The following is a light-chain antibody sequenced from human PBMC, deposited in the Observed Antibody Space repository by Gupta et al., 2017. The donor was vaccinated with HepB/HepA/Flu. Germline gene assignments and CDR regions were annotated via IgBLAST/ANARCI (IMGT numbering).Light chain of an antibody. CDR2: DTS. V-gene: IGLV7-46*01. Sequence: QAVVTQEPSLTVSPGGTVTLTCGPSTGAVTSGHYPYWFQQKPGQAPRKLMYDTSNKHSWTPARFSGSLLGGKAALTLSGAQPEDEAEYYCLLSYSGARVFGGGTKLTVL. J-gene: IGLJ3*02. CDR1: TGAVTSGHY. CDR3: LLSYSGARV.